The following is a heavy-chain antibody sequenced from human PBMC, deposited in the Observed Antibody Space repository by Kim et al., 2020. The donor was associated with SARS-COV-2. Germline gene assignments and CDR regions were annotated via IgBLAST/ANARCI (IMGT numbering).Heavy chain of an antibody. D-gene: IGHD1-26*01. CDR2: ISYDGSNK. Sequence: GGSLRLSCAASGFTFSSYAMHWVRQAPGKGLEWVAVISYDGSNKYYADSVKGRFTISRDNSKNTLYLQMNSLRAEDTAVYYCARGQSGGYDYGMDVWGQGTTVTVSS. CDR1: GFTFSSYA. CDR3: ARGQSGGYDYGMDV. V-gene: IGHV3-30*04. J-gene: IGHJ6*02.